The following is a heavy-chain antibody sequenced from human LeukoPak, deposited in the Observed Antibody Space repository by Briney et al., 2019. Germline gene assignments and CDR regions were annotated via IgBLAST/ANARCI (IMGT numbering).Heavy chain of an antibody. J-gene: IGHJ4*02. Sequence: GGSLRLSCAASGFTFSSYAMHWVRQAPGKGLEWVAVISYDGSNKYYADSVKGRFTISRDNSKNTLYLQMNSLRAEDTAVYYCAREREVGATWNFDYWGQGTLVTVSS. V-gene: IGHV3-30-3*01. CDR1: GFTFSSYA. CDR3: AREREVGATWNFDY. CDR2: ISYDGSNK. D-gene: IGHD1-26*01.